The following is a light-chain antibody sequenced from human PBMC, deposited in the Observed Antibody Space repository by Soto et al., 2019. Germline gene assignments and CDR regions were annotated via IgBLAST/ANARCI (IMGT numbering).Light chain of an antibody. Sequence: EIVMTQSQATLSVSPLEGADLXCRASQSVSSNLAWYQQKPGRAPRLLIYGASTRATGMPARFSGSGSGTEFTLTISSLQSEDFAVYYCQQYNDWPPTFGQGTKVDIK. CDR2: GAS. CDR3: QQYNDWPPT. V-gene: IGKV3-15*01. J-gene: IGKJ1*01. CDR1: QSVSSN.